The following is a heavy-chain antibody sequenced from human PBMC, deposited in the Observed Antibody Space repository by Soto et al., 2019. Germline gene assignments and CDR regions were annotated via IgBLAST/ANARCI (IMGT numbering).Heavy chain of an antibody. J-gene: IGHJ4*02. CDR2: IIPIFGTA. CDR1: GGTVSSYA. D-gene: IGHD2-15*01. V-gene: IGHV1-69*13. Sequence: SVKVSCKASGGTVSSYAISWVRQAPGQGLEWMGGIIPIFGTANYAQKFQGRVTITADESTSTAYMELSSLRSEDTAVYYCASDYARYCSGGSCYSFFYRGKGTLVTASS. CDR3: ASDYARYCSGGSCYSFFY.